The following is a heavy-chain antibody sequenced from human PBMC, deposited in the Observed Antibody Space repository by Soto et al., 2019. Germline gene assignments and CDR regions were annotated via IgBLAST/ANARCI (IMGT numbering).Heavy chain of an antibody. J-gene: IGHJ4*02. Sequence: QVQLVQSGAEVKKPGSSVKVSCKASGGTFSSYAISWVRQAPGQGLEWMGGIIPIFGTANYAQKFQGRVTITADESTSKAYMELSSLRSEDTAVYYCARASEALLRFAYYFDYWGQGTLVTVSS. CDR2: IIPIFGTA. V-gene: IGHV1-69*01. D-gene: IGHD3-3*01. CDR3: ARASEALLRFAYYFDY. CDR1: GGTFSSYA.